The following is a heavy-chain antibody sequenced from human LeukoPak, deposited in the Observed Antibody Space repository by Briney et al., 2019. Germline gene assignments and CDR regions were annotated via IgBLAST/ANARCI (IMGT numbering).Heavy chain of an antibody. CDR1: GFTFSSHS. CDR2: IKQDGSEK. V-gene: IGHV3-7*01. J-gene: IGHJ4*02. CDR3: ARGRRYYYGSGSFYSPYFDY. Sequence: GGSLRLSCAASGFTFSSHSMSWVRQAPGKGLDWVAHIKQDGSEKYYVDSVKGRFTISRDNAKNSLDLQINSLRAEDTAVYYCARGRRYYYGSGSFYSPYFDYWGQGTLVTVSS. D-gene: IGHD3-10*01.